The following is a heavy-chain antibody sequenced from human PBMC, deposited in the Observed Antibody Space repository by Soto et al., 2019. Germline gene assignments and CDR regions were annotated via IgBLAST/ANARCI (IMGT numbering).Heavy chain of an antibody. J-gene: IGHJ4*02. V-gene: IGHV3-23*01. CDR3: GKLRSFNVAAGFAS. CDR2: LNGIGHNT. Sequence: PGGSLRLSCVASGFTFTNYAMSWVRQAPGKGLEWVSGLNGIGHNTYYADSVKGRFTISRDNSKNTLSLQMNSLRAEDTAVYYCGKLRSFNVAAGFASWGQVTLVTVSS. CDR1: GFTFTNYA. D-gene: IGHD6-13*01.